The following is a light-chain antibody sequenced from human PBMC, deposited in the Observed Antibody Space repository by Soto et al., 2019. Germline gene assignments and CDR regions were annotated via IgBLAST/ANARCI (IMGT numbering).Light chain of an antibody. CDR1: QILVHSDGIAY. J-gene: IGKJ1*01. V-gene: IGKV2-30*02. CDR3: MQGTHWPWT. Sequence: DVVMTQSPLSLPVTLGQPASISCRSNQILVHSDGIAYFSWFQQRPGRSPRRLIYKVSNRDSGVPDRFSGSGSGTDFTLKISRVEAEDVGVYYCMQGTHWPWTFGQGTKVDIK. CDR2: KVS.